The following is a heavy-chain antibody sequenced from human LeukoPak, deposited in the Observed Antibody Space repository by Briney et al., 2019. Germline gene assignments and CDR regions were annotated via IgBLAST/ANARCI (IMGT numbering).Heavy chain of an antibody. D-gene: IGHD2-15*01. V-gene: IGHV3-7*01. J-gene: IGHJ6*03. CDR1: GFTFTTYW. Sequence: AGGSLRLSCAASGFTFTTYWMSWVRQAPGKGLEWVANINLDGSEKYYLDSVRGRFTISRDNAKNSLSLQMNSLRAEDTAVYYCARDNGYCSGGNCYHYYMDAWGKGTTVTVSS. CDR2: INLDGSEK. CDR3: ARDNGYCSGGNCYHYYMDA.